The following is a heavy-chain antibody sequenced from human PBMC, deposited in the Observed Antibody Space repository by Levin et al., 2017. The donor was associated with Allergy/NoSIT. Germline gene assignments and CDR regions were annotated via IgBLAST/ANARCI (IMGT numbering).Heavy chain of an antibody. CDR2: INHSGST. D-gene: IGHD5-12*01. CDR1: GGSFSGYY. Sequence: PSETLSLTCAVYGGSFSGYYWSWIRQPPGKGLEWIGEINHSGSTNYNPSLKSRVTISVDTSKNQFSLKLSSVTAADTAVYYCARDQWLRLKRHWYFDLWGRGTLVTVSS. CDR3: ARDQWLRLKRHWYFDL. J-gene: IGHJ2*01. V-gene: IGHV4-34*01.